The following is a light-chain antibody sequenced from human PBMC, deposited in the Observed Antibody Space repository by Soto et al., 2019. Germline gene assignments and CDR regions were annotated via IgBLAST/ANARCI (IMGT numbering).Light chain of an antibody. CDR2: GAS. J-gene: IGKJ4*01. Sequence: EIVLTQSPGTLSLSPGERATLSCRASQSVSSSYLVWYQQQPDQSPRLLIYGASSMATGIPDRFSGSGSGTDLNLIISSLEPEDLDVYQCNKYCCSNFLFGGGTKAEIK. CDR1: QSVSSSY. V-gene: IGKV3-20*01. CDR3: NKYCCSNFL.